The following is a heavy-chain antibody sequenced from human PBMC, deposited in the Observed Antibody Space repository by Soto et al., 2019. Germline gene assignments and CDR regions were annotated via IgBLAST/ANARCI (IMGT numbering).Heavy chain of an antibody. D-gene: IGHD3-16*01. CDR1: GSTFSNAW. Sequence: EVQLVESGGDLVKPGGSLRLSCAASGSTFSNAWMSWVRQAPGKGLEWVGRIKSKTDGGTTDYAAPVKGRFTISRDHSKNTLYLHMNRLKTEDTAMYYCSTYDYIWGSDGYRWAYWGQGTLVTVSS. V-gene: IGHV3-15*01. J-gene: IGHJ4*02. CDR2: IKSKTDGGTT. CDR3: STYDYIWGSDGYRWAY.